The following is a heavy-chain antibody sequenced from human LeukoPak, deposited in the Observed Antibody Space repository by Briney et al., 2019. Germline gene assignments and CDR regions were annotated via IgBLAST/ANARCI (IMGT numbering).Heavy chain of an antibody. CDR1: GFTFSSDS. CDR3: ARDLTSVPTR. J-gene: IGHJ4*02. CDR2: ISSSGNTK. D-gene: IGHD4-17*01. V-gene: IGHV3-48*02. Sequence: GGSLRLSCARPGFTFSSDSMNCVRQAPGKGLEWVSYISSSGNTKHYVDSVKGRFTISRDNAKNSVYLQMNSLRNEDTAVYYCARDLTSVPTRWGQGALVTVSS.